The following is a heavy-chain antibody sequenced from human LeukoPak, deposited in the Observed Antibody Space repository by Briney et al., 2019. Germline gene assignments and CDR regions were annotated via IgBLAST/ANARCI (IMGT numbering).Heavy chain of an antibody. CDR3: ARGGYYYDGTNFDY. V-gene: IGHV4-59*01. Sequence: SETLSLTCTVAGGSISNYYWSWIRQPPGKGLEWVGYIYYSGRTNYNPSLTSRVTISVDTSNNQFSLKLSSGTAADTAVYYCARGGYYYDGTNFDYWGQGTLVTVSS. J-gene: IGHJ4*02. D-gene: IGHD3-22*01. CDR1: GGSISNYY. CDR2: IYYSGRT.